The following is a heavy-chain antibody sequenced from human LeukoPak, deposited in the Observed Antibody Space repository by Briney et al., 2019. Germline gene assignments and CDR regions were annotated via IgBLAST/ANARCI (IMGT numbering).Heavy chain of an antibody. D-gene: IGHD6-13*01. Sequence: GQSLKISCKGSGYNFNNYWISWVRQMPGKGLEWMGRIDPSDSYTNYSPSFQGHVTVSADKSVTTVYLQWSSLKASDTAMYYCGRQDIAAAGLALDYWGQGTLVTVSS. CDR2: IDPSDSYT. V-gene: IGHV5-10-1*01. CDR1: GYNFNNYW. J-gene: IGHJ4*02. CDR3: GRQDIAAAGLALDY.